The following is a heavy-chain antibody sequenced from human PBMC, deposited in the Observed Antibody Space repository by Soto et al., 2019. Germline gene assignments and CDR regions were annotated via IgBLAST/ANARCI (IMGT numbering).Heavy chain of an antibody. V-gene: IGHV1-2*04. CDR3: AREAVYDSSGYYSISPFDY. CDR1: GYTFTGYY. J-gene: IGHJ4*02. CDR2: INPNSGGT. D-gene: IGHD3-22*01. Sequence: ASVKVSCKASGYTFTGYYMHWVRQAPGQGLDWMGWINPNSGGTNYAQKFQGWVTMTRDTSISTAYMELSRLRSDDTAVYYCAREAVYDSSGYYSISPFDYWGQGTLVTVSS.